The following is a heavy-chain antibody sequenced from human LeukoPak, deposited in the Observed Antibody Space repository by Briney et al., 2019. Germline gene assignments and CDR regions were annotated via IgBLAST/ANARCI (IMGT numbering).Heavy chain of an antibody. J-gene: IGHJ4*02. D-gene: IGHD1-14*01. CDR1: GFTFSNAW. CDR2: IYTGGIT. CDR3: ARENLVH. Sequence: GGSLRLSCAASGFTFSNAWMSWVRQAPGRGLEWVSVIYTGGITKYADSVKGRFTISRDNSKSTVYLQMNNLSDEDTGVYFCARENLVHWGQGTLVIVSS. V-gene: IGHV3-66*01.